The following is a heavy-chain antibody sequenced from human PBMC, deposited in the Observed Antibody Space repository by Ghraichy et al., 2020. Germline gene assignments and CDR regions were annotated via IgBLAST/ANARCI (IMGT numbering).Heavy chain of an antibody. CDR1: GFIFNTYA. CDR3: ARDLYFVGTTCPPHP. Sequence: GGSLRLSCVASGFIFNTYAMHWVRQPPGKGLEWVGVISYDGSNQFYADSVKGRFTVSRDDSKNTLYLQMNSLRADDTAVYYCARDLYFVGTTCPPHPWGQGPLVSIS. CDR2: ISYDGSNQ. J-gene: IGHJ5*02. V-gene: IGHV3-30*01. D-gene: IGHD1-14*01.